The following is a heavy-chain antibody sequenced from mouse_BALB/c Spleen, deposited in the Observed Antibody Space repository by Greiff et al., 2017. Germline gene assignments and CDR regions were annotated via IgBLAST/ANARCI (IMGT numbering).Heavy chain of an antibody. D-gene: IGHD2-1*01. CDR3: ARGGNYVAY. CDR1: GYSITSDYA. V-gene: IGHV3-2*02. CDR2: ISYSGST. J-gene: IGHJ3*01. Sequence: EVQRVESGPGLVKPSQSLSLTCTVTGYSITSDYAWNWIRQFPGNKLEWMGYISYSGSTSYNPSLKSRISITRDTSKNQFFLQLNSVTTEDTATCYCARGGNYVAYWGQGTLVTVSA.